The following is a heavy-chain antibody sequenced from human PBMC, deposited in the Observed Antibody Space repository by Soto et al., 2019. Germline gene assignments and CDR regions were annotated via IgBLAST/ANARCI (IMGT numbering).Heavy chain of an antibody. CDR2: INPNSGGT. V-gene: IGHV1-2*02. CDR3: ARVTPLIVLMVYARNYGMDV. Sequence: ASVKVSCKASGYTFTGYYMHWVRQAPGQGLEWMGWINPNSGGTNYAQKFQGRVTMTRDTSISTAYMELSRLRSDDTAVYYCARVTPLIVLMVYARNYGMDVWGQGTTVTVSS. J-gene: IGHJ6*02. CDR1: GYTFTGYY. D-gene: IGHD2-8*01.